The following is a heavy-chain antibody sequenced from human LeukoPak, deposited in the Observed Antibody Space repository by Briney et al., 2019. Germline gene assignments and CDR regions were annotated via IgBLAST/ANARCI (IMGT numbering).Heavy chain of an antibody. Sequence: PSETLSLTCTVSGGSISSYYWSWIRQPPGKGLEWIGYIYYSGCTNYNPSLKSRVTISVDTSKNQFSLKLSSVTAADTAVYYCARSRGFGVVISNWFDPWGQGTLVTVSS. CDR2: IYYSGCT. CDR3: ARSRGFGVVISNWFDP. D-gene: IGHD3-3*01. V-gene: IGHV4-59*01. CDR1: GGSISSYY. J-gene: IGHJ5*02.